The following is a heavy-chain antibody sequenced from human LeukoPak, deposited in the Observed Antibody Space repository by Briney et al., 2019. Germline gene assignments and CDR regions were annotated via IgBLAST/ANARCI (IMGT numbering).Heavy chain of an antibody. CDR1: GFTFSSFA. V-gene: IGHV3-64D*09. CDR2: ISSDGGRT. Sequence: PGRSLRLSCSASGFTFSSFAMFWVRHAPGKGLEYVSGISSDGGRTNYADSVKARFTISRDNSKVTLYLHMTSLRPEDTAIYYCVKDPSGNYFYFDYWGQGTLVTVSS. CDR3: VKDPSGNYFYFDY. J-gene: IGHJ4*02. D-gene: IGHD1-26*01.